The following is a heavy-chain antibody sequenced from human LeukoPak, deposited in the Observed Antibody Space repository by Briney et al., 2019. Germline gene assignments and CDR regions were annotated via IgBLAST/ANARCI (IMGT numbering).Heavy chain of an antibody. Sequence: PGGSLRLSCAASGFTFSSYAMSWVRQAPGKGLEWVSAISGSGGSTYYADSVKGRFTISRDNSKNTLYLQMNSLRAEDTAVYYCAKDHRREKRITIFGVAHDFMDVWGKGTTVTVSS. D-gene: IGHD3-3*01. CDR3: AKDHRREKRITIFGVAHDFMDV. J-gene: IGHJ6*03. CDR1: GFTFSSYA. V-gene: IGHV3-23*01. CDR2: ISGSGGST.